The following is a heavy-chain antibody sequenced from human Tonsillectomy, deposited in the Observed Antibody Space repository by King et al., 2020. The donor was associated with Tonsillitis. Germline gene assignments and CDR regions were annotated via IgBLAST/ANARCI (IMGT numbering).Heavy chain of an antibody. V-gene: IGHV3-7*01. CDR2: IKEDGSDK. Sequence: VQLVESGGGLVQPGGSLRLSCAASGFTFSNYWMSWVRQAPGKGLESVANIKEDGSDKNHVDSVKGRFTISRDNAKNSLYLQVNSLGAEDTAVYCCVRDGGYCSGGICYTLLDYWGQGTLVTVSS. CDR1: GFTFSNYW. J-gene: IGHJ4*02. CDR3: VRDGGYCSGGICYTLLDY. D-gene: IGHD2-15*01.